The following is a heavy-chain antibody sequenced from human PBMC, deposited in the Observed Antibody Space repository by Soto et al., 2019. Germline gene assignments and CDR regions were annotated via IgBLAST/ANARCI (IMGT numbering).Heavy chain of an antibody. Sequence: SETLSLTCTVSGGSISSNYWTWIRQPPGKGLEWIGYIHYSGTTSFFPSYNPSLRSRVTISEDTSKNQFSLKLLSVTTADTAVYFCAAGEASSRNLAPYYLDFWGQGTLVTVSS. CDR2: IHYSGTT. CDR1: GGSISSNY. J-gene: IGHJ4*02. V-gene: IGHV4-59*01. D-gene: IGHD6-13*01. CDR3: AAGEASSRNLAPYYLDF.